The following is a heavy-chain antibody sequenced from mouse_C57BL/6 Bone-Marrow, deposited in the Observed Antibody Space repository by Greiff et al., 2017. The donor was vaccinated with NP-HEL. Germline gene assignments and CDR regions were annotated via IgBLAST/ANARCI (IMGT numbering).Heavy chain of an antibody. J-gene: IGHJ3*01. V-gene: IGHV14-4*01. Sequence: VQLQQSGAELVRPGASVKLSCTASGFNIKDDYMHWVKQRPEQGLEWIGWIDPENGDTEYASKFSGKATITADTSYTTAYLQLSSTASEDTAVYNCTTNWDWGFAYGGQGTLVTVSA. D-gene: IGHD4-1*01. CDR3: TTNWDWGFAY. CDR1: GFNIKDDY. CDR2: IDPENGDT.